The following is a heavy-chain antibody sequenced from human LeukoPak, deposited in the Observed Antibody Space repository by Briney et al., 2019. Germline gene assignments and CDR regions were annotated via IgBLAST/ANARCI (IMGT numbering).Heavy chain of an antibody. CDR1: GFTFSSYS. CDR3: ARASRINMVRGVMGGYFDY. D-gene: IGHD3-10*01. J-gene: IGHJ4*02. Sequence: GGSLRLSCAASGFTFSSYSMNWVRQAPGKGLEWVSSISSSSSYIYYADSVKGRFTISRDNAKNSLYLQMNSLRAEDTAVYYCARASRINMVRGVMGGYFDYWGQGILVTVSS. V-gene: IGHV3-21*01. CDR2: ISSSSSYI.